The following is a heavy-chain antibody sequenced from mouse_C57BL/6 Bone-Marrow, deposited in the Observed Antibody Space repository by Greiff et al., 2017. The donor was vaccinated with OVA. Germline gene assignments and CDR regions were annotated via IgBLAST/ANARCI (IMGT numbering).Heavy chain of an antibody. Sequence: EVMLVESGGDLVKPGGSLKLSCAASGFTFSSYGMSWVRQTPDKRLEWVATISSGGSYTYYPASVKGRFTISRDNAKNTLYLQMSSLKSEDTAMYYCAKHRPFAYWGQGTLVTVSA. CDR1: GFTFSSYG. D-gene: IGHD2-14*01. CDR3: AKHRPFAY. V-gene: IGHV5-6*02. J-gene: IGHJ3*01. CDR2: ISSGGSYT.